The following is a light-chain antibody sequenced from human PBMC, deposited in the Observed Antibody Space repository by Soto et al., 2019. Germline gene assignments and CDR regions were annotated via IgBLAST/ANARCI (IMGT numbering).Light chain of an antibody. Sequence: DMVLTQSPATLSLSPGERATLYCGASQSVRSNLAWYQQRPGQAPRLLIYGASTRATGIPARFSGSGSGTEFTLTISSLQSEDFAVYYCQQYNNWPPITFGQGIRLEIK. CDR2: GAS. V-gene: IGKV3-15*01. CDR1: QSVRSN. CDR3: QQYNNWPPIT. J-gene: IGKJ5*01.